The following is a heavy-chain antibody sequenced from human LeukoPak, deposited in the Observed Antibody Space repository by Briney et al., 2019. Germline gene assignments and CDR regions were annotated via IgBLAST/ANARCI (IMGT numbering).Heavy chain of an antibody. CDR2: IYYSENT. V-gene: IGHV4-59*08. Sequence: PSETLSLTCTVSGGSISSYYWSWIRQPPGKGLEWSGYIYYSENTNYNPSLKSRVTMSVDTSHNQFSLRLSSVTAADTAVYYCARQAWKKFDYWGQGTLVTVSS. CDR1: GGSISSYY. J-gene: IGHJ4*02. D-gene: IGHD1-1*01. CDR3: ARQAWKKFDY.